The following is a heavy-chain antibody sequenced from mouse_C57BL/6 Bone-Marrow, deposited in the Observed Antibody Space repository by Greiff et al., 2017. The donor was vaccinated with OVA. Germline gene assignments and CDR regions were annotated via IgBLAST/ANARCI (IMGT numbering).Heavy chain of an antibody. V-gene: IGHV1-58*01. D-gene: IGHD2-3*01. J-gene: IGHJ2*01. CDR2: FYIGNGYT. CDR1: GYKFTSYG. Sequence: VQLQQSGAELVRPGSSVKMSCKPSGYKFTSYGIHWVKQRPGQGLDWIGYFYIGNGYTEYNEKFKGKATMTSDTSSSTAYMQLSSLTTEDSAIYFCARWLLFDYWGQGTTLTVSS. CDR3: ARWLLFDY.